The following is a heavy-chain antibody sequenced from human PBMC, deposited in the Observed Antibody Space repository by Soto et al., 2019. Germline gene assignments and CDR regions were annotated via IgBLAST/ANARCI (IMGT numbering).Heavy chain of an antibody. CDR1: GITFSSYW. V-gene: IGHV3-74*02. CDR3: ASGIPGHYAFDL. D-gene: IGHD1-1*01. J-gene: IGHJ3*01. CDR2: VKTDGST. Sequence: EVQLEESGGVLVQPGGSLRLSCAASGITFSSYWIHWFRQSPGKGLVWVSRVKTDGSTYYADSVKGRFTIIRDNAKNTLYLQMNRLTVEDTAVYCCASGIPGHYAFDLWGQGTMVTVSS.